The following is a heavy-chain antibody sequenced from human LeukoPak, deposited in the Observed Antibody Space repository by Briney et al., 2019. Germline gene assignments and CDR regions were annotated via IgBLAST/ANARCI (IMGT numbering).Heavy chain of an antibody. Sequence: GGSLRLSCAASGFTFSSYSMNWVRQDPGKGLEWVSSSSSSSSYIYYADSVKGRFTISRDNAKNSLYLQMNSLRAEDTAVYYCARDEGGEYYYGSGSYNYWGQGTLVTVSS. V-gene: IGHV3-21*01. CDR1: GFTFSSYS. D-gene: IGHD3-10*01. J-gene: IGHJ4*02. CDR2: SSSSSSYI. CDR3: ARDEGGEYYYGSGSYNY.